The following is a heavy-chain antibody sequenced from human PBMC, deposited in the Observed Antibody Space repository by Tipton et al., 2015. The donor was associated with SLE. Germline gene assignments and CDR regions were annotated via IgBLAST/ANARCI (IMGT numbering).Heavy chain of an antibody. D-gene: IGHD1-14*01. J-gene: IGHJ5*02. CDR3: ARRYGPFDP. CDR2: IYHSGST. V-gene: IGHV4-38-2*01. Sequence: TLSLTCAVSGYSISSGYYWGWIRQPPGKGLEWIGSIYHSGSTYYNPSLKSRVTISVDTSKNQFSLKLSSVTAADTAVYYCARRYGPFDPWGQGTLVTVSS. CDR1: GYSISSGYY.